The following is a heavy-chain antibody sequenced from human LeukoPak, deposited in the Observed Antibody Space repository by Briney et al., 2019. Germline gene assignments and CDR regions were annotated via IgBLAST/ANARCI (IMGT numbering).Heavy chain of an antibody. D-gene: IGHD5-24*01. V-gene: IGHV1-69*04. CDR3: AREVVDGYKTRPPDY. CDR2: IIPTFGIA. Sequence: ASVKVSCKASGGTFSSYAISWVRRAPGQGLEWMGRIIPTFGIANYAQKFQGRVTITADKSTSTAYMELSSLKSEDTAVYYCAREVVDGYKTRPPDYWGQGTLVTVSS. J-gene: IGHJ4*02. CDR1: GGTFSSYA.